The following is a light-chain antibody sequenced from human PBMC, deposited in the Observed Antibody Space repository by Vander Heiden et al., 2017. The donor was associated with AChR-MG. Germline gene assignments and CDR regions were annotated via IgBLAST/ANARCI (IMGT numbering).Light chain of an antibody. CDR1: SSDVGLYNY. CDR3: SSYTSIDTRV. CDR2: DVS. J-gene: IGLJ3*02. V-gene: IGLV2-11*01. Sequence: QSALTQPRSVSGSPGQSVTISCAGTSSDVGLYNYVSWYQQPPGKAHKLMIYDVSQRTSGVPDRFSGSKSGNTASLTISGLQAEDEADYYCSSYTSIDTRVFGGGTKLTVL.